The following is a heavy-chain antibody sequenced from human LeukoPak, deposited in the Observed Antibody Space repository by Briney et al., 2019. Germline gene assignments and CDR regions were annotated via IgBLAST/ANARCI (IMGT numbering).Heavy chain of an antibody. J-gene: IGHJ4*02. D-gene: IGHD3-22*01. CDR2: ISGSGGST. Sequence: GGSLRLSCAASGFTFSSYAMSWVRQAPGKGLEWVSAISGSGGSTYYADSVKGRFTISRDNSKNTLYLQMNSLRAEDTAVYYCAKEVTRGYYYDSSGLDYWGQETLVTVSS. V-gene: IGHV3-23*01. CDR1: GFTFSSYA. CDR3: AKEVTRGYYYDSSGLDY.